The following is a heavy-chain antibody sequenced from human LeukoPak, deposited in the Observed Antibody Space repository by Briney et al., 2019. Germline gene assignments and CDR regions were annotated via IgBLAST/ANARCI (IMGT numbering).Heavy chain of an antibody. Sequence: SETLSLTCTVSGGSISSYYWSWIRQPPGKGLEWIGYIYYSGSTNYNPSLKSRVTISVDTSKNQFSLKLSSVTAADTAVYYCARVGARAAAGTIDYWGQGTLVTVSS. CDR2: IYYSGST. CDR3: ARVGARAAAGTIDY. D-gene: IGHD6-13*01. V-gene: IGHV4-59*01. J-gene: IGHJ4*02. CDR1: GGSISSYY.